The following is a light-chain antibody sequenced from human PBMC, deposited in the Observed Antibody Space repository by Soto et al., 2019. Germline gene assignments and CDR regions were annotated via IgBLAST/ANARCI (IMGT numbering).Light chain of an antibody. V-gene: IGKV1-33*01. CDR1: QDIRHF. J-gene: IGKJ1*01. Sequence: DIQMTQSPSALSASTGDTVTITCQASQDIRHFLNWYQHKPGKAPKLLIYDASKLQTGVPSRFRGSGSGTTFTLIISSLQPSDFAIYYCQQYDKLVTFVQGTKVEMK. CDR2: DAS. CDR3: QQYDKLVT.